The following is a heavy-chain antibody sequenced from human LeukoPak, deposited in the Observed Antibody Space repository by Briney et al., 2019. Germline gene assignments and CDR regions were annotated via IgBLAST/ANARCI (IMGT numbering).Heavy chain of an antibody. CDR2: IYSSGST. CDR3: ARYSGYDQTFDY. J-gene: IGHJ4*02. V-gene: IGHV4-59*01. D-gene: IGHD5-12*01. CDR1: GGSISSYY. Sequence: SETLSLTCTVSGGSISSYYWSWIRQPPGEGLEWIGYIYSSGSTNYNPSLKSRVTISVDKSKNQFSLKLKSVIAADTAVYYCARYSGYDQTFDYWGQGTLVTVSS.